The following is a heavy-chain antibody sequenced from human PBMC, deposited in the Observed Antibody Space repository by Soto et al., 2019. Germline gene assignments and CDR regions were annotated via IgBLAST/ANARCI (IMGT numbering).Heavy chain of an antibody. CDR1: GYTFSGHF. V-gene: IGHV1-2*02. CDR2: INPNTGNT. J-gene: IGHJ4*02. D-gene: IGHD2-15*01. CDR3: ARAGSYCSGGSCSFAY. Sequence: QVQLVQSGADVKKPGASVKVSCRTSGYTFSGHFLQWVRQAPGAGPEWMGWINPNTGNTKYGQKFEGRVTMTRDMSSSTAYMELTRLTVDDTAVYFCARAGSYCSGGSCSFAYWGQGSLVTVSS.